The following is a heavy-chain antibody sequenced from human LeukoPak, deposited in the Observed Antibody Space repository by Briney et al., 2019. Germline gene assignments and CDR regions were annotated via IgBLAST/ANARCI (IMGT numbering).Heavy chain of an antibody. CDR1: GYSFSNYW. J-gene: IGHJ5*02. CDR2: IYPADPQT. V-gene: IGHV5-51*01. D-gene: IGHD2-15*01. Sequence: RRGESLKISCKGPGYSFSNYWIGWVRQMPGKGLEWLGIIYPADPQTIYSPSFEGQVSISADKSISTAYLQLSSLKASDTAMYYCARALYCSSTACPGARFDPWGQGTLVSVSS. CDR3: ARALYCSSTACPGARFDP.